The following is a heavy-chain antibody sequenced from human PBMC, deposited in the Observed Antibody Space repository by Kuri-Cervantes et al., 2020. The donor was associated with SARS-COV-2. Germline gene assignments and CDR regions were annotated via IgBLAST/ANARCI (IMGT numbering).Heavy chain of an antibody. CDR2: INPDGSYT. CDR3: ARDHYYDSTSYWFDP. CDR1: GFTFSGHW. D-gene: IGHD3-22*01. J-gene: IGHJ5*02. Sequence: GGSLRLSCAASGFTFSGHWIHWVRQAPGKGLVWVSRINPDGSYTNNADSVKGRFTLSRDNAKNMLFLQMNSLRAEDTAVYYCARDHYYDSTSYWFDPWGQGTLVTVSS. V-gene: IGHV3-74*01.